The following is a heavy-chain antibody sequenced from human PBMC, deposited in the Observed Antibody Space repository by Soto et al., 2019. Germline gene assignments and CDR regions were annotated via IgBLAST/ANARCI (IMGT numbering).Heavy chain of an antibody. V-gene: IGHV3-53*01. CDR2: IYSGGST. J-gene: IGHJ6*02. D-gene: IGHD3-10*01. Sequence: GGSLRLSXAASGFTVSSNYMSWVRQAPGKGLEWVSVIYSGGSTYYADSVKGRFTISRDNSKNTLYLQMNSLRAEDTAVYYCAINYYGSGSYSTYYYYYGMDAWGQGTTVTVSS. CDR3: AINYYGSGSYSTYYYYYGMDA. CDR1: GFTVSSNY.